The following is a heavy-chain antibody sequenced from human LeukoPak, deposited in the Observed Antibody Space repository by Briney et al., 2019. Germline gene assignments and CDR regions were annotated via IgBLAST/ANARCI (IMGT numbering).Heavy chain of an antibody. CDR1: GFTFSSYG. Sequence: PGGSLRLSCAASGFTFSSYGMYWVRQAPSKGLEWVASILYDGSNKFYLDSVKGRFTISRDNSRNTLYLQMSSLRAEDTAVYYCARLTGWDNYYSYMDVWGKGTTVTVSS. V-gene: IGHV3-30*02. J-gene: IGHJ6*03. D-gene: IGHD6-19*01. CDR3: ARLTGWDNYYSYMDV. CDR2: ILYDGSNK.